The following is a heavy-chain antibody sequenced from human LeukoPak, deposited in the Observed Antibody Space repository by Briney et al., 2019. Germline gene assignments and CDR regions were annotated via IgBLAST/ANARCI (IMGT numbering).Heavy chain of an antibody. J-gene: IGHJ4*02. V-gene: IGHV4-59*01. D-gene: IGHD3-22*01. Sequence: KPSETLSLTCSVSGGSISGNYWSWTRQSPEKGLEWIGYIHSLGGTNYNPSLKSRVTITVDTSNNQFSLKMTSMTAADTAVYYCARQFSGNYGSGPVFVSWGQGSLVTVSS. CDR1: GGSISGNY. CDR2: IHSLGGT. CDR3: ARQFSGNYGSGPVFVS.